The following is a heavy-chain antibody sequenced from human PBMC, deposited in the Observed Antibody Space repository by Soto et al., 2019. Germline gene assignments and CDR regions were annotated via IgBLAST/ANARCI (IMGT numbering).Heavy chain of an antibody. CDR3: ARDMVTIFGVVIIPRPLGMDV. Sequence: ASVKVSCKASGGTFSSYAISWVRQAPGQGLEWMGGIIPIFGTANYAQEFQGRVTITADESTSTAYMELSSLRSEDTAVYYCARDMVTIFGVVIIPRPLGMDVWGQGTTVTVSS. CDR2: IIPIFGTA. V-gene: IGHV1-69*13. D-gene: IGHD3-3*01. J-gene: IGHJ6*02. CDR1: GGTFSSYA.